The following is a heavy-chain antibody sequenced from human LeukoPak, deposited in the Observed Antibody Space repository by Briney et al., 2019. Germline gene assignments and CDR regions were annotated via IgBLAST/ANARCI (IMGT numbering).Heavy chain of an antibody. CDR2: IKQDGSEK. CDR1: GFTFSSYW. V-gene: IGHV3-7*03. J-gene: IGHJ3*02. Sequence: PGGSLRLSCAASGFTFSSYWMSWVRQAPGKGLEWVANIKQDGSEKYYVDSVKGRFTISRDNSKNTLYLQMNSLRAEDTAVYYCAKDQASGWYPNDAFDIWGQGTMVTVSS. D-gene: IGHD6-19*01. CDR3: AKDQASGWYPNDAFDI.